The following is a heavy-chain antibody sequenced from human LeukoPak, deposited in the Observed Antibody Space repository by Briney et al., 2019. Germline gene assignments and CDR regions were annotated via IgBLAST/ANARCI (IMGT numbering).Heavy chain of an antibody. Sequence: GGSLRLSCAASGFTFSSYWMSWVRQAPGKGLEWVANIKQDGNEKDYVDSVRGRSTISRDNAKNSLYLQMNSLRAEDTAVYYCARDRVTTSSWPRVEYYYMDVWGKGTTVTISS. CDR2: IKQDGNEK. J-gene: IGHJ6*03. V-gene: IGHV3-7*01. CDR1: GFTFSSYW. CDR3: ARDRVTTSSWPRVEYYYMDV. D-gene: IGHD4-11*01.